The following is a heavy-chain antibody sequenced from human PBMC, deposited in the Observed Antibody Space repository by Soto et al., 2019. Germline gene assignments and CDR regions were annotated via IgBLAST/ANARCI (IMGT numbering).Heavy chain of an antibody. D-gene: IGHD3-22*01. CDR2: INAGNGNT. CDR1: GYTFTSYA. Sequence: QVQLVQSGAEVKKPGASVKVSCKASGYTFTSYAMHWVRQAPGQRLEWMGWINAGNGNTKYSQKFQGRVTITRDTSASTAYMELSSLRAEDTAVYYCARSSGYYDVDYWCQGTLVTVSS. V-gene: IGHV1-3*01. J-gene: IGHJ4*02. CDR3: ARSSGYYDVDY.